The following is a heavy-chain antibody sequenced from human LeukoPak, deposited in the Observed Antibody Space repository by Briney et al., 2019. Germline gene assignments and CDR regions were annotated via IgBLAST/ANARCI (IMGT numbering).Heavy chain of an antibody. Sequence: SETLSLTCAVSGGSISSGGYSWSWIRQPPGKGLEWIGYIYHSGSTYYNPSLKSRVTISVDTSKNQFSLKLSSVTAADTAVYYCARGLRFLEWSPTGDYWGQGTLVTVSS. D-gene: IGHD3-3*01. CDR3: ARGLRFLEWSPTGDY. CDR1: GGSISSGGYS. J-gene: IGHJ4*02. V-gene: IGHV4-30-2*01. CDR2: IYHSGST.